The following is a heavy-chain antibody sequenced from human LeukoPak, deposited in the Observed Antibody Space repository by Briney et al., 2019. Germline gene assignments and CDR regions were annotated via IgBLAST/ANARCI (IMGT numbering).Heavy chain of an antibody. CDR1: GFSVSGNY. D-gene: IGHD4-11*01. CDR3: ARVMTTYYYGVDV. Sequence: GGSLRLSCAASGFSVSGNYMNWVRQAPGKGLEWVSVIYSGGSTYYADSVKGRFTLSRDNSKNTLYLQMNSLRAEDTAVYYCARVMTTYYYGVDVWGQGTTVTVSS. J-gene: IGHJ6*02. CDR2: IYSGGST. V-gene: IGHV3-66*01.